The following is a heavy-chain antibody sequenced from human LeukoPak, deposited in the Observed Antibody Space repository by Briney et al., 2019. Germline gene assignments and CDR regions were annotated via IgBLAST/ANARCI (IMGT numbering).Heavy chain of an antibody. D-gene: IGHD2-2*01. CDR2: ISFDGSTH. CDR3: ARDQRGRYCSSTSCDNWFDP. CDR1: GFTFSTYA. V-gene: IGHV3-30*04. Sequence: GRSLRLSCAASGFTFSTYAMHWVRQAPGKGPEWVAVISFDGSTHYYADSVKGRFTISRDNSENTLYLQMNSLRAEDTAVYYCARDQRGRYCSSTSCDNWFDPWGQGTLVTVSS. J-gene: IGHJ5*02.